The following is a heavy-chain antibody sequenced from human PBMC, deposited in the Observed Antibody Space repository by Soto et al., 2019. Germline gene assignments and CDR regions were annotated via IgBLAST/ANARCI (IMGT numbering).Heavy chain of an antibody. CDR3: ARGTGDRGYFDY. CDR1: GGSSSSGGYS. Sequence: PSETLSLTCAASGGSSSSGGYSWSWIRQPPGKGLEWIGYIYHSGSTYYNPSLKSRVTISVDRSKNQFSLKLSSVTAADTAVYYCARGTGDRGYFDYWGQGTLVTVSS. D-gene: IGHD2-21*01. J-gene: IGHJ4*02. CDR2: IYHSGST. V-gene: IGHV4-30-2*01.